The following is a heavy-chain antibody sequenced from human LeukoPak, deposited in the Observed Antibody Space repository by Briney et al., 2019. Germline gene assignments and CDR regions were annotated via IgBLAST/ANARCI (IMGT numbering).Heavy chain of an antibody. CDR3: ARDIGDYYGSGSYYFDY. Sequence: PSETLSLTCAVSGASISGSGYYLGWIRQPPGKGLEWIGNIYYTGNTYYNASLQSRVTISIDTSKNQFSLRLNSVTAADTAVYYCARDIGDYYGSGSYYFDYWGQGTLVTVSS. CDR1: GASISGSGYY. J-gene: IGHJ4*02. D-gene: IGHD3-10*01. V-gene: IGHV4-39*07. CDR2: IYYTGNT.